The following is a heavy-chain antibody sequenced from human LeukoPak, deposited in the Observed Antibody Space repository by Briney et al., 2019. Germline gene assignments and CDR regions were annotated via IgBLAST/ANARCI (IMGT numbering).Heavy chain of an antibody. Sequence: SETLSLTCTVSGGSISSSPYYRGWIRQPPGKGLEWIGSIYYSGTTHYNPSLESRVTISVDTSKNQFSLKLASVTAADTAIYYCARDEYWGQGTLVTVSS. J-gene: IGHJ4*02. CDR1: GGSISSSPYY. CDR2: IYYSGTT. V-gene: IGHV4-39*07. CDR3: ARDEY.